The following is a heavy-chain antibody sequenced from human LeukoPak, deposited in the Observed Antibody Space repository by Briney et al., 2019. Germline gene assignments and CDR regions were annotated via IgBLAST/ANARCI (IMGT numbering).Heavy chain of an antibody. CDR2: IIPIFGTA. CDR1: GGTFSSYA. D-gene: IGHD1-26*01. J-gene: IGHJ6*03. V-gene: IGHV1-69*01. CDR3: VRPGGGVGGSYSYYYYYMDV. Sequence: SVKVSCKASGGTFSSYAISWVRQAPGQGLEWMGGIIPIFGTANYAQKFQGRVTITADESTSTAYMELSSLRSEDTAVYYCVRPGGGVGGSYSYYYYYMDVWGKGTTVTVSS.